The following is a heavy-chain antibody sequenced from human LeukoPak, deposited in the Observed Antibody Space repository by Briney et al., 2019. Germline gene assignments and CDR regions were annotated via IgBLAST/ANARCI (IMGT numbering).Heavy chain of an antibody. V-gene: IGHV1-8*02. CDR3: ARDRRETMTTFGGVMTAGWFDP. Sequence: GASVKVSCKASGHTFTSYDINWVRQATGQGLEWMGWMNPNSGNTAYAQKFQGRVTMTRNTSISTAYMELSSLRSEDTAVYYCARDRRETMTTFGGVMTAGWFDPWGQGTLVTVSS. CDR2: MNPNSGNT. J-gene: IGHJ5*02. CDR1: GHTFTSYD. D-gene: IGHD3-16*01.